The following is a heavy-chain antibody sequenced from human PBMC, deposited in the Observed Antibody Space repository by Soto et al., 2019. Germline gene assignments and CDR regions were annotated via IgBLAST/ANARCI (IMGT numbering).Heavy chain of an antibody. V-gene: IGHV3-23*01. CDR1: GFTFSDNA. CDR2: ISDDGDST. Sequence: EVQLLESGGGLVQPGGSLRLSCGASGFTFSDNAMTWVRQAPGKGLEWVSSISDDGDSTYYADSVKGRFTISRDNSKTTLFLQMSSLGAEDTAVYYCAKSLSTAVNYGLDDCGQGTSVTV. J-gene: IGHJ6*02. CDR3: AKSLSTAVNYGLDD.